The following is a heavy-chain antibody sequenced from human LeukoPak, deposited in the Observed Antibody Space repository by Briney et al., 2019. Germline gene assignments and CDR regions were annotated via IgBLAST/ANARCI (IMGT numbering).Heavy chain of an antibody. V-gene: IGHV3-23*01. CDR3: ASDARIGYCSSTSCWGSPYFDY. CDR2: ISGSGGST. Sequence: GGSLRLSCAASGFTFSSYAMSWVRQAPGKGLEWVSAISGSGGSTYYADSVKGRFTISRDNAKNSLYLQMNSLRAEDTAVYYCASDARIGYCSSTSCWGSPYFDYWGQGTLVTVSS. D-gene: IGHD2-2*01. J-gene: IGHJ4*02. CDR1: GFTFSSYA.